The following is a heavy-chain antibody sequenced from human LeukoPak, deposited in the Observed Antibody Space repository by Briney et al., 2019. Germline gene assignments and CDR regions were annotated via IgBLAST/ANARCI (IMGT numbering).Heavy chain of an antibody. D-gene: IGHD3-22*01. Sequence: GGSLRLSSAASGFTFRDYTMHWVRQAPGKGLESVSVIRADGGSTSYASSVRGRFTISRDNSKNILFLHLGSLTSDDLAVYYCAGGSYYYDHSGYALDVWGQGTMVTVSS. CDR3: AGGSYYYDHSGYALDV. J-gene: IGHJ3*01. CDR1: GFTFRDYT. CDR2: IRADGGST. V-gene: IGHV3-64*01.